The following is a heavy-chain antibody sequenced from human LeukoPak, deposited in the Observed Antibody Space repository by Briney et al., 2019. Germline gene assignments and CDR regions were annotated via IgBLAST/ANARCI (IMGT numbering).Heavy chain of an antibody. D-gene: IGHD6-19*01. J-gene: IGHJ3*02. Sequence: SETLSLTCSVSGGSISSSSYYCAWIRQPPGKGLEWIGSIYHGGSTYHNPSLKSRVTISVDTSKNQFSLKVNSVTAADTAVYYCARHRPSAWGLDAFDIWGQGTMVTVSS. CDR1: GGSISSSSYY. V-gene: IGHV4-39*01. CDR3: ARHRPSAWGLDAFDI. CDR2: IYHGGST.